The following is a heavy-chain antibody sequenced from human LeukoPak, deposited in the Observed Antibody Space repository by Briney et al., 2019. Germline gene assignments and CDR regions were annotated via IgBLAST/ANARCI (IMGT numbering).Heavy chain of an antibody. CDR3: AKGVRGYYDSSGYYFSY. CDR1: GFTFSSYW. V-gene: IGHV3-7*03. CDR2: IKQDGSEK. Sequence: GGSLRLSCAASGFTFSSYWMRWVRQAPGKGLEWVANIKQDGSEKNYVDSVKGRFTISRDNAKNSLYLQMNSLRAEDTAVYYCAKGVRGYYDSSGYYFSYWGQGTLVTVSS. J-gene: IGHJ4*02. D-gene: IGHD3-22*01.